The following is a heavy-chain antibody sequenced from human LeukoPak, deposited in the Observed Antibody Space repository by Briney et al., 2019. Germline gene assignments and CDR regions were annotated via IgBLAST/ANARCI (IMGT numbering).Heavy chain of an antibody. CDR2: IHYTGKS. D-gene: IGHD1-1*01. CDR1: GDSITNYY. Sequence: PSETLSLTCSVSGDSITNYYWNWVRQPPGKGLEWIGYIHYTGKSYYNPSLKSRITMSVDTSKSQFSLKLSSVTTADTAVYYCAKWHERLLAFDSWGQGALATVSS. V-gene: IGHV4-59*01. J-gene: IGHJ4*02. CDR3: AKWHERLLAFDS.